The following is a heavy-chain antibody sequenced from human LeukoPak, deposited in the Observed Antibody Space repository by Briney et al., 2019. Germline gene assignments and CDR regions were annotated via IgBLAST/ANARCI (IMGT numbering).Heavy chain of an antibody. Sequence: GGSLRLSCAASGFTFSSYAMSWVRQAPGKGLEWVSAISGSGGSTYYADSVKGRFTISRDNSKNTLYLQMNSLRAEHTAVYYCVTRCSSTSCYYEYFDYWGQGTLVTVSS. CDR1: GFTFSSYA. CDR2: ISGSGGST. D-gene: IGHD2-2*01. J-gene: IGHJ4*02. V-gene: IGHV3-23*01. CDR3: VTRCSSTSCYYEYFDY.